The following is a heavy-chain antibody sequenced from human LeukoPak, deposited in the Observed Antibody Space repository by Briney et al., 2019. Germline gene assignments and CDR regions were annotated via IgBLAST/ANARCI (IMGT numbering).Heavy chain of an antibody. CDR2: INTDGSST. V-gene: IGHV3-74*01. Sequence: GGSLRLSCAASGFTFSSYWMSWVRQAPGKGLVWVSRINTDGSSTSYADSVKGRFTISRDNAKNTLYLQMNSLRAEDTAVYYCAKDLRGIGAFDIWGQGTMVTVSS. J-gene: IGHJ3*02. CDR3: AKDLRGIGAFDI. CDR1: GFTFSSYW. D-gene: IGHD6-13*01.